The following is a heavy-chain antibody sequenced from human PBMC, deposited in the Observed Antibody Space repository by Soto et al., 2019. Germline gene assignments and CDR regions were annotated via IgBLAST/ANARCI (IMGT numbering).Heavy chain of an antibody. CDR2: IYHRGST. V-gene: IGHV4-39*07. CDR1: GGSIDSGDYY. CDR3: ARGGGYDSFDF. Sequence: SETLSLTCTVSGGSIDSGDYYWSWIRQPPGKGLEWIGSIYHRGSTYYSPSLKSRVTISVDTSKNQFSLKLSSMTAADKAVYYCARGGGYDSFDFWGQGIQVTVSS. J-gene: IGHJ4*02. D-gene: IGHD2-15*01.